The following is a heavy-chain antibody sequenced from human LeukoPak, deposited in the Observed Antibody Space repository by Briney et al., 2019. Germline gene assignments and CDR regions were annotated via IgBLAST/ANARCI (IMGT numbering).Heavy chain of an antibody. CDR2: INIDGTYT. D-gene: IGHD6-19*01. CDR1: GFTFTGSW. Sequence: GGSLRPSCAASGFTFTGSWMHWVRQAPGKGLVWVSRINIDGTYTGYADSVKGRFTISRDNSKNTLYLQMNSLRAEDTAVYYCARVVSSGWYSFDYWGQGTLVTVSS. J-gene: IGHJ4*02. CDR3: ARVVSSGWYSFDY. V-gene: IGHV3-74*01.